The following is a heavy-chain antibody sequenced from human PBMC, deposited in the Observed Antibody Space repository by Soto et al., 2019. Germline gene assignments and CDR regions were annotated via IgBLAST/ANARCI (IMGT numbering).Heavy chain of an antibody. CDR1: GGSISSYC. Sequence: AETLSLTCTVSGGSISSYCRSWIRQPPGKGLEWMGYIYYGGRTNYNAALKSRGTISVDTSKTQFSLKLSSVTAADTAAYYCARAIEYDFWSGHPSNSYYYLDVWGKGTTVTVSS. J-gene: IGHJ6*03. CDR2: IYYGGRT. CDR3: ARAIEYDFWSGHPSNSYYYLDV. D-gene: IGHD3-3*01. V-gene: IGHV4-59*01.